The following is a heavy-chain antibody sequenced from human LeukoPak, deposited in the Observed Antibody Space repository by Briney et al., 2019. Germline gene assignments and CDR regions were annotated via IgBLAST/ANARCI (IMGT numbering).Heavy chain of an antibody. CDR2: INPNSGGT. D-gene: IGHD3-10*01. J-gene: IGHJ4*02. Sequence: ASVKVSCKASGYTFTGYYMHWVRQAPGQGLEWMGWINPNSGGTNYAQKFQGRVTMTRDTSISTAYMELSRLRSDDTAVYYCARVLITMVRGAPLVGYWGQGTLVTVPS. CDR3: ARVLITMVRGAPLVGY. V-gene: IGHV1-2*02. CDR1: GYTFTGYY.